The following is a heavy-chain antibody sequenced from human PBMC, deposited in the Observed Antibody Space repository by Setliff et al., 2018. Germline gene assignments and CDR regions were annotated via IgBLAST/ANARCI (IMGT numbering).Heavy chain of an antibody. CDR1: GYSFSTYA. V-gene: IGHV1-3*01. J-gene: IGHJ4*02. CDR2: INGGNGNT. CDR3: ARDREYCSRTSCYIDY. Sequence: ASVKVSCKAPGYSFSTYAMHWVRQAPGQRLEWMGWINGGNGNTKYSQKFQGRITITRDTSASTAYMEMSSLRSEDTAVYYCARDREYCSRTSCYIDYWGQGALVTVSS. D-gene: IGHD2-2*02.